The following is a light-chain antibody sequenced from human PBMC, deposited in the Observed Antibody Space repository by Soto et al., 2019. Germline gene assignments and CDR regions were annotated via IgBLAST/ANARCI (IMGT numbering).Light chain of an antibody. Sequence: EIVMTQSPATLSVSPGERATLSCRASQSVSSNLAWYQQKPGQAPRLLIYDASTRATGIPDRFSGSGSGTDFTLTISRLEHEDFAVYYCQQYGSSGTFGQGTKVDIK. J-gene: IGKJ1*01. CDR1: QSVSSN. CDR3: QQYGSSGT. V-gene: IGKV3-20*01. CDR2: DAS.